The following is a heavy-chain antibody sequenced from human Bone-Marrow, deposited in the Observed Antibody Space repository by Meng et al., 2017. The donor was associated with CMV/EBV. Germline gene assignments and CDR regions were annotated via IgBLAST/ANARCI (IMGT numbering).Heavy chain of an antibody. CDR2: INHSGST. CDR3: ARTASYSLDAAEYFQY. CDR1: GGSFSGYY. V-gene: IGHV4-34*01. J-gene: IGHJ1*01. D-gene: IGHD2-15*01. Sequence: SETLSLTCAVYGGSFSGYYWSWIRQPPGKGLEWIGEINHSGSTNYNPSLKSRVTISVDPSKNQFSLKLSSVTVADTAVYYCARTASYSLDAAEYFQYWGQGALVTVSS.